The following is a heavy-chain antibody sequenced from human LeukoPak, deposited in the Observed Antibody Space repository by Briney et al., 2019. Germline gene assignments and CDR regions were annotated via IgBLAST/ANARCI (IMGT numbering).Heavy chain of an antibody. CDR3: ARDNTISGYYELGY. J-gene: IGHJ4*02. CDR1: GFTFSSYG. D-gene: IGHD3-22*01. CDR2: IRYDGSNK. Sequence: GGSLRLSCAASGFTFSSYGMHWVRQAPGKGLEWVAFIRYDGSNKYYADSVKGRFSISRDNSKNTVFLQMNSLRAEDTAVYYCARDNTISGYYELGYWGQGTLVTVSS. V-gene: IGHV3-30*02.